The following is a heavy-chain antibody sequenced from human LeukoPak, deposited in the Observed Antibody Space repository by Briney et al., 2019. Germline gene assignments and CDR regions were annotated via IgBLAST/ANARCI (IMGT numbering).Heavy chain of an antibody. CDR2: IYYSGST. Sequence: SETLSLTCAVYGGSISSYYWSWIRQPPGKGLEWIGYIYYSGSTNYNPSLKSRVTISVDTSKNQFSLKLSSVTAADTAVYYCARVSVPSGALDYWGQGTLVTVSS. J-gene: IGHJ4*02. V-gene: IGHV4-59*01. CDR1: GGSISSYY. CDR3: ARVSVPSGALDY. D-gene: IGHD3-10*01.